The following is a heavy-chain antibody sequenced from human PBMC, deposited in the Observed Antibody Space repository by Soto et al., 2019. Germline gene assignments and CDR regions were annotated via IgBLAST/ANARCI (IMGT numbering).Heavy chain of an antibody. CDR2: ISWNSGSI. CDR1: GFTFDDYA. V-gene: IGHV3-9*01. J-gene: IGHJ5*02. Sequence: GGSLRLSCAASGFTFDDYAMHWVRQAPGKGLEWVSGISWNSGSIGYADSVKGRFTISRDNAKNSLYLQMNSLGAEDTALYYCAKDGNGGGRPAWGQGTLVTVSS. D-gene: IGHD2-15*01. CDR3: AKDGNGGGRPA.